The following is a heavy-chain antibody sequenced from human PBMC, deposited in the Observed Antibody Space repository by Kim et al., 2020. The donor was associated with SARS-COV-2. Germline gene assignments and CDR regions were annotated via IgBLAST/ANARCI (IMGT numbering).Heavy chain of an antibody. V-gene: IGHV7-4-1*02. Sequence: ASVKVSCKASGYTFTSYAMNWVRQAPGQGLEWMGWINTNTGNPTYAQGFTGRFVFSLDTSVSTAYLQISSLKAEDTAVYYCARAVWALLGSEPIMVRGVYIPDYFDYWGQGTLVTVSS. CDR3: ARAVWALLGSEPIMVRGVYIPDYFDY. D-gene: IGHD3-10*01. J-gene: IGHJ4*02. CDR2: INTNTGNP. CDR1: GYTFTSYA.